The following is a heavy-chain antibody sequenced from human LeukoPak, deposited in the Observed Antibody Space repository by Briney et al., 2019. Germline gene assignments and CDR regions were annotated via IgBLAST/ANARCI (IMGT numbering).Heavy chain of an antibody. D-gene: IGHD4-17*01. CDR1: GDTFTGYY. CDR3: ARIPDYGDYPSYYYMDV. CDR2: INPNSGGT. J-gene: IGHJ6*03. Sequence: ASVKVSCKASGDTFTGYYMHWVRQAPGQGLEWMGWINPNSGGTNYAQKFQGRVTMTRDTSISTAYMELSRLRSDDTAVYYCARIPDYGDYPSYYYMDVWGKGTTVTVSS. V-gene: IGHV1-2*02.